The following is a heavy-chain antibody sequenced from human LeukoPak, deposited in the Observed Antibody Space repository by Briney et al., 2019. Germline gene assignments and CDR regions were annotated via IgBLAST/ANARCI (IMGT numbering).Heavy chain of an antibody. CDR3: TKGGYSNSWYGDY. D-gene: IGHD6-13*01. CDR2: ISYDGTNS. CDR1: GXTFSRYG. V-gene: IGHV3-30*18. Sequence: GGSLRLSCAASGXTFSRYGMHWVRQAPGKGLEWVAGISYDGTNSYYADSVKGRFTISRDNSKSTLYLQINNLRPEDTAVYYCTKGGYSNSWYGDYWGQGTLVTVSS. J-gene: IGHJ4*02.